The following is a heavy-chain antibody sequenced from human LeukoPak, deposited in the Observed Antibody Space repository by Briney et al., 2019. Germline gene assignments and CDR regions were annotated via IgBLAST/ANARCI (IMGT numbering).Heavy chain of an antibody. J-gene: IGHJ4*02. D-gene: IGHD3-3*01. CDR2: INHSGST. CDR3: ARGRPLRYYDFWSGPIASVYYFDY. Sequence: SETLSLTCAVYGGSFSGYYWSWIRQPPGKGLEWIGEINHSGSTNYNPSLKSRVTISVDTSKNQFSLKLSSVTAADTAVYYCARGRPLRYYDFWSGPIASVYYFDYWGQGTLVTVSS. CDR1: GGSFSGYY. V-gene: IGHV4-34*01.